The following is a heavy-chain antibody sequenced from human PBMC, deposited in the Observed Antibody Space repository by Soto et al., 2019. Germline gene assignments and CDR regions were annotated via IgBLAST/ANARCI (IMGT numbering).Heavy chain of an antibody. Sequence: SETLSLTCTVSGGSISSYYWSWIRQPPGKGLEWIGYIYYSGSTNYNPSLKSRVTISVDTSKNQFSLKLSSVTAADTAVYYCARGVAGYYYDSSGSEYGAFDIWGQGTMVTVSS. CDR1: GGSISSYY. J-gene: IGHJ3*02. CDR3: ARGVAGYYYDSSGSEYGAFDI. CDR2: IYYSGST. V-gene: IGHV4-59*01. D-gene: IGHD3-22*01.